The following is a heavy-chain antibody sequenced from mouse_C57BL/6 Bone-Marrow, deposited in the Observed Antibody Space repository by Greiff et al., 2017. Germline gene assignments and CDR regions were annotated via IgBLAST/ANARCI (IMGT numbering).Heavy chain of an antibody. Sequence: DVKLVESGGGLVKPGGSLKLSCAASGYTFSSYAMSWVRQTPEKRLEWVAPISDGGSYTYSPDNVKGRFTISRDNAKNNLYLQMSHLKSEDTAMYYCASPLLLRSSWCAYWGQGTLVTVSA. CDR3: ASPLLLRSSWCAY. CDR1: GYTFSSYA. D-gene: IGHD1-1*01. J-gene: IGHJ3*01. CDR2: ISDGGSYT. V-gene: IGHV5-4*03.